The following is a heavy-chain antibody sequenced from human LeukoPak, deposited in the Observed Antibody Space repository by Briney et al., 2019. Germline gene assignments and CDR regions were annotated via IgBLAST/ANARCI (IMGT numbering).Heavy chain of an antibody. CDR2: ISYDGSNK. Sequence: GGSLRLSCAASGFTFSSYAMHWVRQAPGKRLEWVAVISYDGSNKYYADSVKGRFTISRDNSKNTLYLQMNSLRAEDTAVYYCARDRCTSCYVSGYYFDYWGQGTLVTVSS. CDR1: GFTFSSYA. D-gene: IGHD2-2*01. V-gene: IGHV3-30-3*01. J-gene: IGHJ4*02. CDR3: ARDRCTSCYVSGYYFDY.